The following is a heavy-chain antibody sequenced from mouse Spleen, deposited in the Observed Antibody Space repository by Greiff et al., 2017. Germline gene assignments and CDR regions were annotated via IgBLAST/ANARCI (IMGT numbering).Heavy chain of an antibody. CDR3: TRDKHYYGSIYFDY. CDR2: IDPETGGT. Sequence: VQLQQPGAELVMPGASVTLSCKASGYTFTDYEMHWVKQTPVHGLEWIGAIDPETGGTAYNQKFKGKAILTADKSSSTAYMELRSLTSEDSAVYYCTRDKHYYGSIYFDYWGQGTTLTVSS. CDR1: GYTFTDYE. V-gene: IGHV1-15*01. D-gene: IGHD1-1*01. J-gene: IGHJ2*01.